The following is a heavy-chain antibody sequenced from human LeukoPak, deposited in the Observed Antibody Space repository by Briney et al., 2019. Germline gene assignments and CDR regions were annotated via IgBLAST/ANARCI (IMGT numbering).Heavy chain of an antibody. D-gene: IGHD6-6*01. CDR1: GFTFSSYG. CDR2: ISSSSSYI. V-gene: IGHV3-21*01. J-gene: IGHJ6*02. CDR3: ARTSSSYGMDV. Sequence: PGRSLRLSCAASGFTFSSYGMHWVRQAPGKGLEWVSSISSSSSYIYYADSVKGRFTISRDNAKNSLYLQMNSLRAEDTAVYYCARTSSSYGMDVWGQGTTVTVSS.